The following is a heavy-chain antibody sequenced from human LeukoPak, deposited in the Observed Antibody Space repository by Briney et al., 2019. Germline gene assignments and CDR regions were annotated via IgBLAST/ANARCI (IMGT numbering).Heavy chain of an antibody. D-gene: IGHD4-17*01. V-gene: IGHV4-34*01. CDR1: GGSFSGYY. CDR2: IHHSGST. Sequence: PSETLSLTCAVYGGSFSGYYWSWIRQPPGKGLECIGEIHHSGSTNYNPSLKSRVTLSVDTSKNQFSLKLSSVTAADTAVYYCASLTDYGSPRDWFDPWGQGTLVTVSS. CDR3: ASLTDYGSPRDWFDP. J-gene: IGHJ5*02.